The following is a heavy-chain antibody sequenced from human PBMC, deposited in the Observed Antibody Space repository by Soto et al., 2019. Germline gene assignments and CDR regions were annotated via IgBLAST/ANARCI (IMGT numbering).Heavy chain of an antibody. D-gene: IGHD4-17*01. CDR2: ISYDGSNR. CDR1: GFTFSSYG. J-gene: IGHJ4*02. CDR3: AKDGRRVTSVKPRGFDY. Sequence: QVQLVESGGGVVQPWRSMRLSCAASGFTFSSYGMHWVRQAPGKGLEWVAVISYDGSNRYYADSVKGRITISRNNSKNTLYLQMNSLRADDTAGYYGAKDGRRVTSVKPRGFDYWCQGTMVTVSS. V-gene: IGHV3-30*18.